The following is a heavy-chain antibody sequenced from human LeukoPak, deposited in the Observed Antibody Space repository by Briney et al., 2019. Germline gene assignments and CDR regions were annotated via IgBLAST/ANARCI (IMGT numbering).Heavy chain of an antibody. Sequence: SETLSLTCAAYGGSFSGYYWSWIRQPPGKGPEWIGEINHSGSTNYNPSLKSRVTISVDTSKNQFSLKLSSVTAADTAVYYCARGGRCSSTSCYRPFDYWGQGTLVTVSS. J-gene: IGHJ4*02. CDR2: INHSGST. CDR3: ARGGRCSSTSCYRPFDY. V-gene: IGHV4-34*01. CDR1: GGSFSGYY. D-gene: IGHD2-2*02.